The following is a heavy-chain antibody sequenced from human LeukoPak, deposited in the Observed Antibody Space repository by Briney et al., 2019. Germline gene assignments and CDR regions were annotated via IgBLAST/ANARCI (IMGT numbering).Heavy chain of an antibody. J-gene: IGHJ4*02. D-gene: IGHD2-15*01. CDR3: ARAGYGPGFDY. CDR1: GGSISSYY. CDR2: IYYSGST. V-gene: IGHV4-59*01. Sequence: PSETLSLTCTVSGGSISSYYWSWIRQPPGKGLEWIGYIYYSGSTNYNPSLKSRVTISVDTSKNQFSLKLSSVTATDTAVYYCARAGYGPGFDYWGQGTLVTVSS.